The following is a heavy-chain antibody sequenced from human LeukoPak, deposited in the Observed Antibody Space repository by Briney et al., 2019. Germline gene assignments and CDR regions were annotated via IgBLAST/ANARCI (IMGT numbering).Heavy chain of an antibody. D-gene: IGHD3-10*01. CDR2: ISSSSSYI. J-gene: IGHJ5*02. Sequence: GGSLRLSCAASGFTFSSYSMNWVRQAPGKGLEWVSSISSSSSYIYYADSVKGRFTISRDNAKNSLYLQMNSLRAEDTAVYYCERGRRGAGSRWFDPWGQGTLVTVSS. V-gene: IGHV3-21*01. CDR3: ERGRRGAGSRWFDP. CDR1: GFTFSSYS.